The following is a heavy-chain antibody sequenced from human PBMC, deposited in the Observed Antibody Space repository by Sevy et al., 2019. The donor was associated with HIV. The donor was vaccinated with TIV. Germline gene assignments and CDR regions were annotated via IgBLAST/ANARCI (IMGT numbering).Heavy chain of an antibody. CDR2: ISYDGSNK. Sequence: GGSLRLSCAASGFTFSSYAMHWVRQAPGKGLEWVAVISYDGSNKYADSVKGRFTISRDNSKNTLYLQMNSLRAEDTAVYYCARDGSSGGLFLKDYYYFGMDVWGQGTTVTVSS. J-gene: IGHJ6*02. CDR1: GFTFSSYA. V-gene: IGHV3-30*03. CDR3: ARDGSSGGLFLKDYYYFGMDV. D-gene: IGHD3-16*01.